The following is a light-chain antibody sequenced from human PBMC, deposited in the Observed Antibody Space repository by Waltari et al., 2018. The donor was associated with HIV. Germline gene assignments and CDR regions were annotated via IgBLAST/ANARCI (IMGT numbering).Light chain of an antibody. J-gene: IGLJ2*01. CDR3: QSYDSSLSGGDVV. CDR1: SSDIGNYNL. V-gene: IGLV2-14*02. Sequence: QSALTQPASVSGSPGQSITISCTGTSSDIGNYNLVSWYQQHPGKAPKLIIYEGIKRPSGVSNRISGSKSANTASLTISGLQAEDEADYYCQSYDSSLSGGDVVFGGGTKLTVL. CDR2: EGI.